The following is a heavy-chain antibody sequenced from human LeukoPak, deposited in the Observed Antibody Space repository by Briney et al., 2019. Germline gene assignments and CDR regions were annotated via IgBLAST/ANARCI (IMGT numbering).Heavy chain of an antibody. CDR2: INPNSGGT. V-gene: IGHV1-2*02. J-gene: IGHJ4*02. CDR1: GYTFTDYY. D-gene: IGHD6-13*01. Sequence: ASVKVSCKASGYTFTDYYMHWVRQAPGQGLEWMGWINPNSGGTNYAQKFQGRVTMTRDTSISTVYMEMSRLRSDDTAVYYCARESVPAVAAPRGLNYWGQGTLVAVAS. CDR3: ARESVPAVAAPRGLNY.